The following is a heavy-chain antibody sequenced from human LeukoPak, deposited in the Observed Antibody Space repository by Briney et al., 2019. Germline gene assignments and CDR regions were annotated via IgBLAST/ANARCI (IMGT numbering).Heavy chain of an antibody. V-gene: IGHV4-34*01. CDR2: INHSGST. Sequence: PSETLSLTCAVYGGSFSGYYWSWIRQPPGKGLEWIGEINHSGSTNYNPSLKSRVTISVDTSKNQFSLKLSSVTAADTAVYYCARSAEGLHEGYFDYWGQGTLVTVSS. CDR1: GGSFSGYY. CDR3: ARSAEGLHEGYFDY. J-gene: IGHJ4*02.